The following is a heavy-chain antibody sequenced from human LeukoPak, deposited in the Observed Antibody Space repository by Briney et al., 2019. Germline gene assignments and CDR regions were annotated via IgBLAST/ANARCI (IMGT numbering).Heavy chain of an antibody. D-gene: IGHD6-19*01. Sequence: AGGSLRLSCSDSGFSFGDYAMSWVRQAPGKGLEWVSGISGTGSRTGYVDSVKGRFTISRDNAKNSLYLQMNSLRAEDTAVYYCARNPGIAVAGTNDYWGQGTLVTVSS. CDR2: ISGTGSRT. CDR3: ARNPGIAVAGTNDY. V-gene: IGHV3-20*04. J-gene: IGHJ4*02. CDR1: GFSFGDYA.